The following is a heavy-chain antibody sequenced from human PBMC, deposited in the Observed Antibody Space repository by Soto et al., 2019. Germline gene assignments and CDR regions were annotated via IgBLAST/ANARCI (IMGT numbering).Heavy chain of an antibody. CDR3: ASSSPGYYFDY. CDR1: GFTVSSNY. J-gene: IGHJ4*02. CDR2: IYSGGST. V-gene: IGHV3-53*04. Sequence: EVQLVESGGGLVQPGGSLRLSCAASGFTVSSNYMSWVRQAPGKGLEWVSVIYSGGSTYYADSVKGRFTFSRHNSKNTLYLQMTSLRAEDTAVYYCASSSPGYYFDYWGQGTLVTVSS. D-gene: IGHD6-13*01.